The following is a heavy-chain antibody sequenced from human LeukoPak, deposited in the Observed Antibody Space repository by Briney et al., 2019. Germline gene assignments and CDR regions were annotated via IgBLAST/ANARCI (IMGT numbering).Heavy chain of an antibody. J-gene: IGHJ6*02. D-gene: IGHD3-3*01. CDR1: GFTFSDFW. CDR2: INHSGST. V-gene: IGHV4-34*01. Sequence: PGGSLRLSCVASGFTFSDFWMSWIRQPPGKGLEWIGEINHSGSTNYNPSLKSRVTISVDTSKNQFSLKLSSVTAADTAVYYCARGSGNYDFWSGYYSARKYYYYGMDVWGQGTTVTVSS. CDR3: ARGSGNYDFWSGYYSARKYYYYGMDV.